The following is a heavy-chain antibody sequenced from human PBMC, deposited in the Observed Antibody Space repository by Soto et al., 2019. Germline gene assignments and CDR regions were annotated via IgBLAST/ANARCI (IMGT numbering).Heavy chain of an antibody. D-gene: IGHD2-2*01. J-gene: IGHJ6*02. V-gene: IGHV1-69*06. Sequence: QVQLVQSGAEVKKPGSSVKVSCKDSGGTFSSYAISWVRQAPGQGLEWMGGIIPISGTANYAQKLQGRVTITADKSTSTAYMELSSLSSEDTAVYYCARAQGSSTSLQIYYYYYYGMDVWGQGTTVTVSS. CDR2: IIPISGTA. CDR1: GGTFSSYA. CDR3: ARAQGSSTSLQIYYYYYYGMDV.